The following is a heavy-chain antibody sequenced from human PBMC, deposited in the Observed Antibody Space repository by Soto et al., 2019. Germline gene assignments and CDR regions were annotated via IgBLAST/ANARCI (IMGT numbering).Heavy chain of an antibody. Sequence: GGSLRLSCTGPGFNFANYALTWVRQAPGKGLEWVGSIRGETNGGTADYAASLKGRITISRDDSKSIAYLEINSLQTEDTAVYYCTRYYYESSGYYVYWGQGTLVTVSS. D-gene: IGHD3-22*01. CDR1: GFNFANYA. J-gene: IGHJ4*02. CDR3: TRYYYESSGYYVY. V-gene: IGHV3-49*04. CDR2: IRGETNGGTA.